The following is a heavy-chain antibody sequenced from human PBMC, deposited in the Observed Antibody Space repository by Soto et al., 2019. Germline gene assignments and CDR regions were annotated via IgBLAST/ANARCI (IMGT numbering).Heavy chain of an antibody. D-gene: IGHD2-2*01. V-gene: IGHV3-11*01. CDR2: ISGSGSTI. CDR1: GFTFSDYY. Sequence: GGSLRLSCAASGFTFSDYYMSWIRQAPGKGLEWVSHISGSGSTIYFADSVKGRFTISRDNAKNSLYLQMNSLRAEDTAVYYCARDCSSSSCYGYFQHWGQGTRVTVAS. CDR3: ARDCSSSSCYGYFQH. J-gene: IGHJ1*01.